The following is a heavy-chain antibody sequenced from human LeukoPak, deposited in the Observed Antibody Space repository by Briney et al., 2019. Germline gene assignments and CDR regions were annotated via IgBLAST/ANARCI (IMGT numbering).Heavy chain of an antibody. CDR2: SSYDGTDK. D-gene: IGHD3-10*01. V-gene: IGHV3-30*18. CDR1: GFAFSNYA. CDR3: AKDEPGSYSPSDY. Sequence: PGGSLRLSCAASGFAFSNYAMHWVRQAPGKGLEWLAFSSYDGTDKYYADSVKGRFTISRDNSKNTLYLQMNSLRAEDTAVYYYAKDEPGSYSPSDYWGQGTLVTVSS. J-gene: IGHJ4*02.